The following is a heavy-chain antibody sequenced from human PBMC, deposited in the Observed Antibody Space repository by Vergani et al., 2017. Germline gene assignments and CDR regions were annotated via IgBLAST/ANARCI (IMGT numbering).Heavy chain of an antibody. J-gene: IGHJ2*01. CDR1: GDSIISRSYY. CDR3: ASGKYYSDSTSHFRGRYFDV. V-gene: IGHV4-39*01. CDR2: IYNSGNG. D-gene: IGHD3-16*01. Sequence: QMQSQESGPGLVKASETLSLTCTVSGDSIISRSYYWGWIRQPPGKGLEWIGSIYNSGNGDSSSSLKSRVTISADTSKNQFSLRLTSVTAADTAVYYCASGKYYSDSTSHFRGRYFDVWGRGTLVTVPS.